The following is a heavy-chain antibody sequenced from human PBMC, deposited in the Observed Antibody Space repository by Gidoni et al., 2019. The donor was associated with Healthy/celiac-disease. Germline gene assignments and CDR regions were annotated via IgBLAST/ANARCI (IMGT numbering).Heavy chain of an antibody. D-gene: IGHD3-3*01. CDR3: ARESVRIFGVVIIPGYYGMDV. V-gene: IGHV3-33*01. J-gene: IGHJ6*02. CDR2: IWYDGSNK. CDR1: GFTFSRYC. Sequence: QVQLVVSGGGLVQPGRSLRLSCAASGFTFSRYCIPRVHQAPGKGLEWVAVIWYDGSNKYYADSVEGRFTISRDNSKSTLYRQMDSLRAEDTAVYYCARESVRIFGVVIIPGYYGMDVWGQGTTVTVSS.